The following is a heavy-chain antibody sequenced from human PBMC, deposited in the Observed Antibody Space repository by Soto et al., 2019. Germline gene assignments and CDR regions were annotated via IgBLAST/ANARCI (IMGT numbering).Heavy chain of an antibody. CDR3: ARGDSTDCSNGVCSFFYNHDMDV. J-gene: IGHJ6*02. CDR2: INPKSGGT. V-gene: IGHV1-2*04. D-gene: IGHD2-8*01. CDR1: GYSFTDYH. Sequence: QVPLVQSGAEVKKPGASVKVSCKASGYSFTDYHIHWVRQAPGQGLEWLGRINPKSGGTSTAQKFQGWVTMTTDTSISTASMEMTGLTSDDTAIYYCARGDSTDCSNGVCSFFYNHDMDVWGQGTTVTVSS.